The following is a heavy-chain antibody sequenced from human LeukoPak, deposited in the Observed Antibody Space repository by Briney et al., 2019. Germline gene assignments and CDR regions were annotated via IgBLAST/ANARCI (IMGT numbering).Heavy chain of an antibody. Sequence: TAGGSLRLSCAASGFTFSSYSMNWVRQAPGKGLEWVSSISSSSYIYYADSVKGRFTISRDNAKNSLYLQMNSLRAEDTAVYYCARDTGTMIVVVTDAFDIWGQGTMVTVSS. CDR3: ARDTGTMIVVVTDAFDI. CDR1: GFTFSSYS. J-gene: IGHJ3*02. V-gene: IGHV3-21*01. D-gene: IGHD3-22*01. CDR2: ISSSSYI.